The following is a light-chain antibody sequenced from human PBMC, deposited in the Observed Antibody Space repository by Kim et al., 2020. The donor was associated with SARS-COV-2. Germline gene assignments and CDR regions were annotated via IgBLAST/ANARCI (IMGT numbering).Light chain of an antibody. CDR2: EVN. V-gene: IGLV2-8*01. CDR1: NFDVGTYNF. Sequence: QSALTQPPSASGSPGQSVTISCTGINFDVGTYNFVAWYQQHPGRAPKLMIYEVNKRPSGVPDRFSGSKSGNTASLTVSGLQPEDEALYYCANSFPGFDKYVFGTGTQLTVL. J-gene: IGLJ1*01. CDR3: NSFPGFDKYV.